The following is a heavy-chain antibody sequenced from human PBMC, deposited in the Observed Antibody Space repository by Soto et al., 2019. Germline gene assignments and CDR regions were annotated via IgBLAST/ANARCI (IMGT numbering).Heavy chain of an antibody. Sequence: ASVKVSCKASGGTFSSYAISWVRQAPGQGLEWMGGIIPIFGTANYAQKFQGRVTITADESTSTAYMELSSLRSEDTAVYYCARDEGLDIVLSPGAYGMDVWGQGTTVTVSS. CDR1: GGTFSSYA. D-gene: IGHD2-8*01. J-gene: IGHJ6*02. CDR3: ARDEGLDIVLSPGAYGMDV. V-gene: IGHV1-69*13. CDR2: IIPIFGTA.